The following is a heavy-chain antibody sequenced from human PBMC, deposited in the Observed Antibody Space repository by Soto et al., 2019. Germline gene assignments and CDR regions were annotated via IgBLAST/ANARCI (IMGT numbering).Heavy chain of an antibody. D-gene: IGHD3-10*01. CDR1: GYTFTSYG. Sequence: ASVKVSCKASGYTFTSYGISWVRQAPGQGLELMGWISACNAHTNYAQKPQGRVTMTTHTSRSTAYMELGSLRSDDTAGYYCARDTMVRGVKPWHYYWG. J-gene: IGHJ4*01. CDR3: ARDTMVRGVKPWHYY. CDR2: ISACNAHT. V-gene: IGHV1-18*04.